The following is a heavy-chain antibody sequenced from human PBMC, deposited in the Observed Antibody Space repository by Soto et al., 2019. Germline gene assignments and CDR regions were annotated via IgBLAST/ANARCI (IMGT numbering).Heavy chain of an antibody. J-gene: IGHJ4*02. Sequence: SETLSLTCAVYGGSFSGYYWSWIRQPPGKGLEWIGEINHSGSTNYNPSLKSRVTISVDTSKNQFSLKLSSVTAADTAVYYCARASYYDILTGPERGYYFDYWGQGTLVTVSS. CDR1: GGSFSGYY. CDR2: INHSGST. V-gene: IGHV4-34*01. D-gene: IGHD3-9*01. CDR3: ARASYYDILTGPERGYYFDY.